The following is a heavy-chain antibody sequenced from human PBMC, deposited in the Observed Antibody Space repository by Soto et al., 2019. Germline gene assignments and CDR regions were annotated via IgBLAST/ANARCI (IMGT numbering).Heavy chain of an antibody. CDR1: GYTFTSYA. J-gene: IGHJ4*02. Sequence: QVQLVQSGAEVKKPGASVKVSCKTSGYTFTSYAVHWARQAPGQRLEWMGWINAGNGNTEYSQKFQGRVTFPRDTSASTAHMELSSLRSEDTAVYYCVAVDYGDYWGQGTLVTVSS. V-gene: IGHV1-3*01. CDR2: INAGNGNT. CDR3: VAVDYGDY. D-gene: IGHD6-19*01.